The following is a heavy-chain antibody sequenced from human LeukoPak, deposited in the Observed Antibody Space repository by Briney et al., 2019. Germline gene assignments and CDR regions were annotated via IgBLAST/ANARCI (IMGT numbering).Heavy chain of an antibody. J-gene: IGHJ4*02. Sequence: GGSLRLSCAASGITFGSYAMSWVRQAPGKGLEWISVISGSGADTYYADSVKGRFTISRDNSKNTLYLQMNSLRAEDTAVYYCAKDHMTTLDYWGQGTLVTVSS. V-gene: IGHV3-23*01. CDR2: ISGSGADT. CDR3: AKDHMTTLDY. D-gene: IGHD4-11*01. CDR1: GITFGSYA.